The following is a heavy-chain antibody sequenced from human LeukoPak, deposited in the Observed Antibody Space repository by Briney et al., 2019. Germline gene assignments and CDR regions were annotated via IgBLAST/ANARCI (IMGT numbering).Heavy chain of an antibody. D-gene: IGHD5-24*01. CDR3: ARHSTLNGWLQSVYYYGMDV. J-gene: IGHJ6*02. CDR1: GYSFTSYW. CDR2: IYPGDSDT. V-gene: IGHV5-51*01. Sequence: GESLKISCKGSGYSFTSYWIGWVRQMPGKGLEWMGIIYPGDSDTRYSPSFQGQVTISADKSISTAYLQWSSLKASDTAMYYCARHSTLNGWLQSVYYYGMDVWGQGTTVTVSS.